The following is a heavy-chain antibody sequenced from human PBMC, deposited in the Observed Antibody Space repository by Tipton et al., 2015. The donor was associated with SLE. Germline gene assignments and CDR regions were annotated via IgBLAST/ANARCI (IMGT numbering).Heavy chain of an antibody. CDR3: ARAVRPTPPLLSFDY. J-gene: IGHJ4*02. V-gene: IGHV3-21*01. Sequence: SLRLSCAASGFTFSSYSMNWVRQAPGKGLEWVSSISSSSYIYYADSVKGRFTISRDNAKNSLYLQMNSLRAEDTAVYYCARAVRPTPPLLSFDYWGQGTLVTVSS. CDR1: GFTFSSYS. CDR2: ISSSSYI. D-gene: IGHD2-21*01.